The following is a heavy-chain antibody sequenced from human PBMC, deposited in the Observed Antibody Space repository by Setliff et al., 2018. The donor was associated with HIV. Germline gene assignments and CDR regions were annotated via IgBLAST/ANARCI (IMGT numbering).Heavy chain of an antibody. CDR1: GFTFTNSA. D-gene: IGHD3-10*01. CDR3: AAASNRRVRGVNLHYYYYMDV. V-gene: IGHV1-58*01. Sequence: SVKVSCKASGFTFTNSAVQWVRQARGQRLEWIGWIVVGSGNTNYAQKFQERVTITRDLSTSTAYMELSSLRSEDTAVYYCAAASNRRVRGVNLHYYYYMDVWGKGTTVTVS. J-gene: IGHJ6*03. CDR2: IVVGSGNT.